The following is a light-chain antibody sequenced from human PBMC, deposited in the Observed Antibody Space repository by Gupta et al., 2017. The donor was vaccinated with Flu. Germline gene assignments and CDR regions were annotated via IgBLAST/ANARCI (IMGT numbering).Light chain of an antibody. CDR1: SSNVGKNT. CDR2: TND. Sequence: QSVLTQPPSASGTPGQRVTISCSGSSSNVGKNTVNWYQQLPGTAPHLLIYTNDQRPSGVPDRFSGSKSGTSASLAISGLQSEDEAEYYCETWDDSLNGWVFGGGTKLTVL. V-gene: IGLV1-44*01. CDR3: ETWDDSLNGWV. J-gene: IGLJ3*02.